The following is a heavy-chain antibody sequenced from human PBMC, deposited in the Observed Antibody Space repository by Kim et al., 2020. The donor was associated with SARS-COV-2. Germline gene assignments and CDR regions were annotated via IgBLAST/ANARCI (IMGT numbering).Heavy chain of an antibody. CDR2: INPSGGST. J-gene: IGHJ4*02. Sequence: ASVKVSCKASGYSFTSYYMHWVRQAPGQGLEWMGIINPSGGSTSYAQKFQGRVTMTRDTSTSTVYMELSSLRSEDTAVYYCARDRYVDTMVREPAYYFDYGGQGTLVTVSS. CDR3: ARDRYVDTMVREPAYYFDY. D-gene: IGHD3-10*01. CDR1: GYSFTSYY. V-gene: IGHV1-46*01.